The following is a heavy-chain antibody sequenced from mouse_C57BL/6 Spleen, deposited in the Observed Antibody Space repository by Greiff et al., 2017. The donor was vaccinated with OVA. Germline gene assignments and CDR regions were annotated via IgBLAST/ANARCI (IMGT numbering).Heavy chain of an antibody. V-gene: IGHV1-19*01. J-gene: IGHJ4*01. Sequence: EVKLMESGPVLVKPGASVKMSCTASGFTFTDYSMTWVQQTPGKSLEWIGVINPYNGGTSYNQKFKGQATFTVDKSYSPAYLEINSLTSEDAAVYYCARRGYGNYAMDYWGQGTSVTVSS. D-gene: IGHD2-10*02. CDR2: INPYNGGT. CDR3: ARRGYGNYAMDY. CDR1: GFTFTDYS.